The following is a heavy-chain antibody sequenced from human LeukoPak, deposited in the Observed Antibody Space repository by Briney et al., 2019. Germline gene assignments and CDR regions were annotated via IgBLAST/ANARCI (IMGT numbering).Heavy chain of an antibody. Sequence: PSQTLSLTCAVSGGSISSGGYSGSWIRQPPGKGLEWIGYIYHSGSTYYNPSLKSRVTISVDRSKNQFSLKLSSVTAADTAVYYCARRRDSITIFGVVSNWFDPWGQGTLVTASS. D-gene: IGHD3-3*01. CDR3: ARRRDSITIFGVVSNWFDP. CDR2: IYHSGST. CDR1: GGSISSGGYS. V-gene: IGHV4-30-2*01. J-gene: IGHJ5*02.